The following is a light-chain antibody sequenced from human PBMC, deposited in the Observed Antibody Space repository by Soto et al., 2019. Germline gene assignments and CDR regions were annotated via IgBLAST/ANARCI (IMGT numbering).Light chain of an antibody. V-gene: IGKV3-20*01. Sequence: EIVLTPSPATLSLSPGEGATLSSRASQSVSSYLAWYQQNPGQAPRLLIYDASTRATGIPDRFSGSGSGTDFTLTISRLEPEDFAVYYCQHYGSSRTFGQGTKVDI. CDR3: QHYGSSRT. J-gene: IGKJ1*01. CDR1: QSVSSY. CDR2: DAS.